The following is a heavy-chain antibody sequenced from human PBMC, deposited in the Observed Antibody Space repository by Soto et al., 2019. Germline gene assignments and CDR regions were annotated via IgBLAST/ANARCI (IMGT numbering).Heavy chain of an antibody. Sequence: EVQLVESGGGLVQPGGSLRLSCAASGFTFSSYWMHWVRQAPGKGPVWVSRINSDGSSTSYADSVKGRFTISRDNAKNTLYLQMNSLRAEDTAVYYCARETIYCSSTSYCYYYGMDVWGQGTTVTVSS. CDR2: INSDGSST. V-gene: IGHV3-74*01. CDR1: GFTFSSYW. J-gene: IGHJ6*02. D-gene: IGHD2-2*01. CDR3: ARETIYCSSTSYCYYYGMDV.